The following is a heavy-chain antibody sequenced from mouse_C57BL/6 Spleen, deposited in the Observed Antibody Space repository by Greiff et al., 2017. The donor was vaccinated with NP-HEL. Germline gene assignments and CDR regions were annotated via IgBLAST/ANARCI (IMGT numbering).Heavy chain of an antibody. D-gene: IGHD2-4*01. V-gene: IGHV1-64*01. CDR3: ARSCDYPYYFDY. CDR1: GYTFTSYW. CDR2: IHPNSGST. Sequence: QVQLQQPGAELVKPGASVKLSCKASGYTFTSYWMHWVKQRPGQGLEWIGMIHPNSGSTNYNEKFKSKATLTVDKSSSTAYMQLSSLTSEDSAVYYCARSCDYPYYFDYWGQGTTLTVSS. J-gene: IGHJ2*01.